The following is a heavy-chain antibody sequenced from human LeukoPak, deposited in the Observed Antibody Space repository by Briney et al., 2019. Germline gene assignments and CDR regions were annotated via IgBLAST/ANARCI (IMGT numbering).Heavy chain of an antibody. D-gene: IGHD3-10*01. J-gene: IGHJ4*02. CDR2: INPSGGST. V-gene: IGHV1-46*01. CDR1: GYTFTSYY. Sequence: ASVKVSCKASGYTFTSYYMHWVRQAPGQGLEWMGIINPSGGSTSYAQKFQGRVTMTRDTSIRTAYMELSRLRSDDTAVYYCARGDRIGGGSDFDYWGQGTLVTVSS. CDR3: ARGDRIGGGSDFDY.